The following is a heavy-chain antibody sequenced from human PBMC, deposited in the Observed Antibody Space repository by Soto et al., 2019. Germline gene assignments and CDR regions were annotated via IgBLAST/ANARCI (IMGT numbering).Heavy chain of an antibody. CDR2: IYYSCKT. CDR3: AKNLPRTGRFDY. J-gene: IGHJ4*02. V-gene: IGHV4-39*01. CDR1: GASITSTTDF. Sequence: SETLCLTCSLSGASITSTTDFWAWIRQPPGKGLEWVCIIYYSCKTHYNLSLKSRATISVDSAKKQFSLQLSSVTAADTAAYYCAKNLPRTGRFDYWGQGALVTVSS.